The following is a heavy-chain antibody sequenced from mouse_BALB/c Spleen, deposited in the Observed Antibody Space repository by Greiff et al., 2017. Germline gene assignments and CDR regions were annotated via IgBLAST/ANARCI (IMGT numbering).Heavy chain of an antibody. Sequence: EVKLVESGGGLVKPGGSLKLSCAASGFTFSSYTMSWVRQTPEKRLEWVAYISNGGGSTYYPDTVKGRFTISRDNAKNTLYLQMSSLKSEDTAMYYCARHGNYDWYFDVWGAGTTVTVSS. CDR1: GFTFSSYT. J-gene: IGHJ1*01. CDR2: ISNGGGST. CDR3: ARHGNYDWYFDV. D-gene: IGHD2-1*01. V-gene: IGHV5-12-2*01.